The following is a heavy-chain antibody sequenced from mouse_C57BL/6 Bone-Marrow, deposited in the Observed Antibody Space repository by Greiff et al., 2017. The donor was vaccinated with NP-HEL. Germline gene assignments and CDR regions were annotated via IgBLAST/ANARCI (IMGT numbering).Heavy chain of an antibody. Sequence: QVQLQQSGAELARPGASVKLSCKASGYTFTSYGISWVKQRPGQGLEWIGEIYPSSGNTYYNEKFKGKATLTADKSSSTAYMELRSLTSEDSAVYFCARGWDYSNYLWYFEVWGTGTTVTVSS. V-gene: IGHV1-81*01. CDR2: IYPSSGNT. CDR1: GYTFTSYG. D-gene: IGHD2-5*01. J-gene: IGHJ1*03. CDR3: ARGWDYSNYLWYFEV.